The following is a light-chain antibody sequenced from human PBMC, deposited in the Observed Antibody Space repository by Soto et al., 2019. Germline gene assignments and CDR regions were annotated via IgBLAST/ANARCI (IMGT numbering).Light chain of an antibody. Sequence: DIQMTQSPSTLSASVGDRVTITCRASQSISGWLAWYQHKTGKAPKLLISKASSLESGVPSRFSGSESGTEFTLTISSLQPDDFATYYCQQYSTYLRTFGQGTKVEIK. CDR1: QSISGW. J-gene: IGKJ1*01. V-gene: IGKV1-5*03. CDR2: KAS. CDR3: QQYSTYLRT.